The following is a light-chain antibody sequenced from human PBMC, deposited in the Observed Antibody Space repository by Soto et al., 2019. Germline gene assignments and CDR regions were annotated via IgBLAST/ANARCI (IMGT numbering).Light chain of an antibody. V-gene: IGKV3-20*01. CDR3: HQYDNAPQT. Sequence: EIVLMQSPGTLSLSPGERATLSCRASQSIKRSYLAWYQQKTGQAPMVLIYGASNRATGIPDRFSGSGSGTDFSLTISRLEPEDFAVYYCHQYDNAPQTFGQGTKVEIK. J-gene: IGKJ2*01. CDR2: GAS. CDR1: QSIKRSY.